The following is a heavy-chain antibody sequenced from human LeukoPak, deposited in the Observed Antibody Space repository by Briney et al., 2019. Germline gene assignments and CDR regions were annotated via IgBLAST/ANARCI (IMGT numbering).Heavy chain of an antibody. CDR1: GFTFSTYA. CDR2: LSGSGDGT. Sequence: GGSLRLSCAASGFTFSTYAMSWVRQAQGKGLEWVSALSGSGDGTYHAESVKGRFTMSRDYSKNMLYLQMNSLRAEDTAVYYCAKEGPQLYYDSSGYYFLDYWGQGTLVSVSS. J-gene: IGHJ4*02. CDR3: AKEGPQLYYDSSGYYFLDY. V-gene: IGHV3-23*01. D-gene: IGHD3-22*01.